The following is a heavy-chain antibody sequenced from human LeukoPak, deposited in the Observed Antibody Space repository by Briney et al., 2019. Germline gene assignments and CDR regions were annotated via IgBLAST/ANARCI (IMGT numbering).Heavy chain of an antibody. J-gene: IGHJ4*02. V-gene: IGHV3-7*01. CDR3: ARKRPNYFDY. Sequence: GGSLRLSCAASGFTFSSYWMNWARQAPGKGLEWVASINHSGNVNYYVDSVKGRFTISRDNAKNSLYLQMSSLRAEDTALYYCARKRPNYFDYWGQGTLVTVSS. CDR2: INHSGNVN. CDR1: GFTFSSYW.